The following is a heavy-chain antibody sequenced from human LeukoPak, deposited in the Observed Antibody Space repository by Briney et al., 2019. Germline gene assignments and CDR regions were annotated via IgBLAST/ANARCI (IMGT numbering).Heavy chain of an antibody. J-gene: IGHJ4*02. Sequence: SETLSLTCTVSGYSISSGYYWGWIRQPLGKGLEWIGSIYHSGSTNYNPSLKSRVTISVDKSKNQFSLKLSSVTAADTAVYYCARAYTRIFDYWGQGTLVTVSS. D-gene: IGHD1-14*01. CDR2: IYHSGST. CDR3: ARAYTRIFDY. V-gene: IGHV4-38-2*02. CDR1: GYSISSGYY.